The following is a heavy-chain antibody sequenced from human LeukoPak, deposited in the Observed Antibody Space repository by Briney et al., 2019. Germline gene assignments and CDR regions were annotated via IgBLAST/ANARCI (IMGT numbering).Heavy chain of an antibody. CDR2: VYSGGST. D-gene: IGHD3-22*01. CDR1: GDSISSFY. Sequence: PSETLSLTCTVSGDSISSFYWSWFRQPPGKGLEWIGYVYSGGSTIYNPSLKSRVTISVDTSKNHFSLKLTSVTAADTAVYYCARGRIYYDSTGYAYWGQRTLVTVSS. V-gene: IGHV4-59*01. J-gene: IGHJ4*02. CDR3: ARGRIYYDSTGYAY.